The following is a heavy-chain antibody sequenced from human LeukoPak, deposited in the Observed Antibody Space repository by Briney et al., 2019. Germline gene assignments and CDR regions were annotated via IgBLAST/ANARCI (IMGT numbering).Heavy chain of an antibody. Sequence: PSETLSLTCTVSGYSISSGYYWGWIRQPPGKGLEWIGSIYHSGSTYYNPSLKSRVIISVDTSKNQFSLKLKSVTATDMAVYYCARLADCSGTSCYDHWGQGTLVTVSS. CDR1: GYSISSGYY. V-gene: IGHV4-38-2*02. J-gene: IGHJ4*02. D-gene: IGHD2-2*01. CDR3: ARLADCSGTSCYDH. CDR2: IYHSGST.